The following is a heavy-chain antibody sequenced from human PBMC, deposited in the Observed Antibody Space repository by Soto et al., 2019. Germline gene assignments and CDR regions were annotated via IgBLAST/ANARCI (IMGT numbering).Heavy chain of an antibody. D-gene: IGHD6-6*01. CDR3: AKAVLVNPTDYYYYYYGMDV. V-gene: IGHV3-30*18. CDR2: ISYDGSNK. Sequence: PGGSLRLSCAASGFTFSSYGMHWVRQAPGKGLEWVAVISYDGSNKYYADSVKGRFTISRDNSKNTLYLQMNSLRAEDTAVYYCAKAVLVNPTDYYYYYYGMDVWGQGTTVTVSS. CDR1: GFTFSSYG. J-gene: IGHJ6*02.